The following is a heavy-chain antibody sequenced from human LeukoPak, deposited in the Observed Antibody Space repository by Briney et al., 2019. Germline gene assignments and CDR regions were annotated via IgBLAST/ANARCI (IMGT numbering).Heavy chain of an antibody. D-gene: IGHD3-10*01. CDR1: CGSLYHYH. V-gene: IGHV4-59*08. Sequence: SETPSLLCTVSCGSLYHYHWRWIRQPPGKGLEWIGYIYYWWRSNYHPSLKSRVTISLDTSKNQFSLKLSSVTAVDTAVYYCARVWFGDPSGAFDIWGQGTMVTVSS. CDR3: ARVWFGDPSGAFDI. CDR2: IYYWWRS. J-gene: IGHJ3*02.